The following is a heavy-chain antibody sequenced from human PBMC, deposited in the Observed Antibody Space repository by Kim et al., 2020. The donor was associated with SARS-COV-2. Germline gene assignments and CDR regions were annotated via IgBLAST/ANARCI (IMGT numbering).Heavy chain of an antibody. CDR2: SSYSENT. Sequence: SETLSLTCAASGSSIKNYFWNWIRQPPGKGLEWVAYSSYSENTIYNPSLESRATISLDTSKNQFSLSLYSVTAADTAVYFCARRRRSDPTITAENFFDFWGQGLLVTVSA. CDR3: ARRRRSDPTITAENFFDF. J-gene: IGHJ4*02. V-gene: IGHV4-59*08. D-gene: IGHD6-13*01. CDR1: GSSIKNYF.